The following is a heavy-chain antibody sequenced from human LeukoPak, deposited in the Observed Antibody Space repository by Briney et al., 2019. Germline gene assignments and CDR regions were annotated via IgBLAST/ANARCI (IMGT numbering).Heavy chain of an antibody. V-gene: IGHV3-30*04. Sequence: GRSLRLSCAASGFTFSSYAMHWVRQAPGKGLEWVAVISYDGSNKYYADSVKGRFTISRDNSKNTLYLQMNSLRAEDTAVYYCARDLSPLRLGELSLYTQPWYWGQGTLVTVSS. CDR1: GFTFSSYA. CDR2: ISYDGSNK. D-gene: IGHD3-16*02. J-gene: IGHJ4*02. CDR3: ARDLSPLRLGELSLYTQPWY.